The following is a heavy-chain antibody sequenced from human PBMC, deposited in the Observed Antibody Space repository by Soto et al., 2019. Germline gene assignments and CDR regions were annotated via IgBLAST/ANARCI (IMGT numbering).Heavy chain of an antibody. D-gene: IGHD6-13*01. Sequence: GGSLRLSCAASGFTFSSYSMNWVRQAPGKGLEWVSSISSSSSYIYYADSVKGRFTISRDNAKNSLYLQMNSLRAEDTAVYYCARDQEPSIAAARYYYGMDVWGQGTTVTVSS. CDR1: GFTFSSYS. J-gene: IGHJ6*02. CDR3: ARDQEPSIAAARYYYGMDV. V-gene: IGHV3-21*01. CDR2: ISSSSSYI.